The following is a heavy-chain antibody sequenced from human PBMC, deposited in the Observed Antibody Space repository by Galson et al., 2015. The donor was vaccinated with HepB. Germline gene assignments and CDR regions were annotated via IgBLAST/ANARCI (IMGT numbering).Heavy chain of an antibody. CDR2: IYWDDDK. V-gene: IGHV2-5*02. Sequence: PALVKPTQTLTLTCTFSGFSLSTSGVGVGWIRQPPGKALEWLALIYWDDDKRYSPSLKSRLTITKDTSKNQVVLTMTNMDPVDTATYYCAHSRVSGYSNPTAYFDYWGQGTLVTVSA. CDR3: AHSRVSGYSNPTAYFDY. CDR1: GFSLSTSGVG. J-gene: IGHJ4*02. D-gene: IGHD5-12*01.